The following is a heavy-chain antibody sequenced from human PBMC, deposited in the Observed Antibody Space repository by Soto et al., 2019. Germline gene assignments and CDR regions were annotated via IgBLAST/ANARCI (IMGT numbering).Heavy chain of an antibody. V-gene: IGHV3-9*01. Sequence: SLRISCAASGFTFDDYAMHCVRQAPGKGLEWVSGISWNSGSIGYVDSVKGRFTISRDNAKNSLYLQMNSLRAEDTAVYYCARDLDYFWSGYPNLYGMDVWGQGTTVTVSS. J-gene: IGHJ6*02. D-gene: IGHD3-3*01. CDR1: GFTFDDYA. CDR3: ARDLDYFWSGYPNLYGMDV. CDR2: ISWNSGSI.